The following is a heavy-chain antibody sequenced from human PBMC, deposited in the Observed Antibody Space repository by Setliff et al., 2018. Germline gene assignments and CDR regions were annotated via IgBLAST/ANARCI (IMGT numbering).Heavy chain of an antibody. D-gene: IGHD3-16*02. CDR3: AKVIGGYPPKPSDY. Sequence: GGSLRLSCVASGFTISNYWMAWVRQAPGKGLEWVSFTQYDGKKKDYADSVKGRFTISRDNSRNTLYLQMNDLRPEDTAVYYCAKVIGGYPPKPSDYWGQGTLVTVSS. J-gene: IGHJ4*02. V-gene: IGHV3-30*02. CDR1: GFTISNYW. CDR2: TQYDGKKK.